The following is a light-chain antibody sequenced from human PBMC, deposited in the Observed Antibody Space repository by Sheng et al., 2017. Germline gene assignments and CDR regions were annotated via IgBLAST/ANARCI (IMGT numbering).Light chain of an antibody. J-gene: IGKJ4*01. CDR2: DAS. CDR3: QQYGDSPFT. V-gene: IGKV3-20*01. Sequence: ENVLTQSPGTLSLSPGERATLSCRASQSVSSNYLAWYQHKPGQAPRLLIYDASSRATGIPDRFSGSGSGTDFTLTISRLVPEDFAVYYCQQYGDSPFTFGGGTKVEIK. CDR1: QSVSSNY.